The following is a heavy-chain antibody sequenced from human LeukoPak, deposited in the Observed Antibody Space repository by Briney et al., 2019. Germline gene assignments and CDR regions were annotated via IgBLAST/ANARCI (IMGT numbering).Heavy chain of an antibody. Sequence: GSSVKVSCKASGGTFSSYAISWVRQAPGQGLEWMGRIIPILGIANYAQKFQGRVTITADKSTSTAYMELSSLRSEDTAVYYCAREKTLRGSGSYSFDCWGQGTLVTVSS. J-gene: IGHJ4*02. V-gene: IGHV1-69*04. D-gene: IGHD3-10*01. CDR2: IIPILGIA. CDR3: AREKTLRGSGSYSFDC. CDR1: GGTFSSYA.